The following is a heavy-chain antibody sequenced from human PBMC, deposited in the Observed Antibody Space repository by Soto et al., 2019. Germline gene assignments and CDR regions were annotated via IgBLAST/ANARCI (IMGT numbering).Heavy chain of an antibody. J-gene: IGHJ1*01. CDR2: MWDDGSNK. D-gene: IGHD3-22*01. Sequence: GGSLRLSCAASGFTFSNYGMHWVRQAPGKGLEWVAVMWDDGSNKHYADSVKGRFTISRDNSQNTLYLQMNSLRAEDTAVYYCARDPTFYYDTDGREYFQHWGQGTRVTVSS. CDR1: GFTFSNYG. V-gene: IGHV3-33*01. CDR3: ARDPTFYYDTDGREYFQH.